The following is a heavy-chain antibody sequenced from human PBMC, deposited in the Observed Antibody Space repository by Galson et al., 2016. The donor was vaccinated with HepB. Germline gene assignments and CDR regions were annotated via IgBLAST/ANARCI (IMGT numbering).Heavy chain of an antibody. CDR2: INPYNGNT. D-gene: IGHD3-22*01. V-gene: IGHV1-18*04. CDR3: ASHGAYYDSSAYRSEKDSEY. Sequence: SVKVSCKASGYTFTTYGISWVRQAPGQGLEWMGWINPYNGNTNYAQKLQGRVIMTTDTSTSTAYMELRSLRSDDTAVYYCASHGAYYDSSAYRSEKDSEYWGQGTLVTVSS. J-gene: IGHJ4*02. CDR1: GYTFTTYG.